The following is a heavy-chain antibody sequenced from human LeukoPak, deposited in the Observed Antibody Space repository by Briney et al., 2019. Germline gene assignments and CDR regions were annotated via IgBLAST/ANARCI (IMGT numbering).Heavy chain of an antibody. V-gene: IGHV3-23*01. CDR2: ISPSGDIT. J-gene: IGHJ3*02. Sequence: PGGSLRLSCAASGFTFSTYGMNWVRQAPGKGLEWVSGISPSGDITYYADSVMGRFSISRDNPKSTVSLQMNSLRAEDTAVYYCARVLLNAFDIWGQGTMVTVSS. CDR1: GFTFSTYG. CDR3: ARVLLNAFDI. D-gene: IGHD3-9*01.